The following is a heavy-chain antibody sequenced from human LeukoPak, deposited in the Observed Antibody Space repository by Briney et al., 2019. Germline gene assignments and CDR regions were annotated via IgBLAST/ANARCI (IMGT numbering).Heavy chain of an antibody. V-gene: IGHV4-30-4*08. Sequence: PSETLSLTCTVSGGSISSGDYYWSWIRQPPGKGLEWIGYTYYSGSTYYNPSLKSRVTISVDMSKNQFSLKLSSVTAADTAVYYCASDTNYDFWSGSPGGAFDIWGQGTMVTVSS. D-gene: IGHD3-3*01. CDR3: ASDTNYDFWSGSPGGAFDI. CDR1: GGSISSGDYY. CDR2: TYYSGST. J-gene: IGHJ3*02.